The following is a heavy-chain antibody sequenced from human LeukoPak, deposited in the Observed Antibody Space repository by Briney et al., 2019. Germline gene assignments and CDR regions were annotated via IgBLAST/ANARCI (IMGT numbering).Heavy chain of an antibody. Sequence: SETLSLTCTVSGGSISSYYWSWIRQPPGKGLEWIGYIYYSGSTNYNPSLKSRVTISVDTSKNQFSLKLSSVTAADTAVYYCAKAGQWLVPRYYYYYYMDVWGKGTTVTVSS. J-gene: IGHJ6*03. CDR2: IYYSGST. V-gene: IGHV4-59*08. D-gene: IGHD6-19*01. CDR1: GGSISSYY. CDR3: AKAGQWLVPRYYYYYYMDV.